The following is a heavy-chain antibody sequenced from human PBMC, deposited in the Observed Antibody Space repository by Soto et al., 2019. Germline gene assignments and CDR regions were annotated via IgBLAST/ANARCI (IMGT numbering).Heavy chain of an antibody. Sequence: SETLSLTCTVSGGSISSGGYYWSWIRQHPGKGLEWIGYIYYSGSTYYNPSLKSRVTISVDTSKNQFSLKLSSVTAADTAVYYCARGVYDTIFGVVSLDSWGRGTLVTVSS. CDR3: ARGVYDTIFGVVSLDS. CDR1: GGSISSGGYY. D-gene: IGHD3-3*01. J-gene: IGHJ4*02. CDR2: IYYSGST. V-gene: IGHV4-31*03.